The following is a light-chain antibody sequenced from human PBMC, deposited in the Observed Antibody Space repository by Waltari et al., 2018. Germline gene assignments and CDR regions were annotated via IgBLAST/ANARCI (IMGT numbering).Light chain of an antibody. CDR1: QSISNW. CDR2: KAS. V-gene: IGKV1-5*03. J-gene: IGKJ4*01. Sequence: DIQMTQSPSTLSASVGDRVTITCRASQSISNWLAWYQQKPGKAPKRLIYKASTLESGVPSRFSCSGSGTEFTHTISSLQPDDFATYYCQQYNSYSLLTFGGGTKVEIK. CDR3: QQYNSYSLLT.